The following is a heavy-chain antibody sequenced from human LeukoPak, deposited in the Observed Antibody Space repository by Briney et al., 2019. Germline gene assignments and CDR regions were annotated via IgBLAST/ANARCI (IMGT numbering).Heavy chain of an antibody. V-gene: IGHV4-61*02. CDR2: IYTSGST. Sequence: PSETLSLTCTVSGGSISSGGYYWSWIRQPAGKGLEWIGRIYTSGSTNYNPSLKSRVTMSVDTSKNQFSLNLSSVTAADTAVYYCARGNCGSFLRYYYCYMDVWGKGTTVTVSS. D-gene: IGHD1-7*01. CDR3: ARGNCGSFLRYYYCYMDV. CDR1: GGSISSGGYY. J-gene: IGHJ6*03.